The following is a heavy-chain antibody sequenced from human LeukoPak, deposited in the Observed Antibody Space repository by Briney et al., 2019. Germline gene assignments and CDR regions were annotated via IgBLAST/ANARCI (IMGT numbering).Heavy chain of an antibody. CDR2: IKQDGSEK. D-gene: IGHD2-2*01. J-gene: IGHJ6*02. Sequence: GGSLRLSCAASGFTSSSYWMSWVRQAPGKGLEWVANIKQDGSEKYYVDSVKGRFTISRDNAKNSLYLQMNSLRAEDTAVYYCARERYCSSTSCATPYYYYGMDVWGQGTTVTVSS. CDR3: ARERYCSSTSCATPYYYYGMDV. CDR1: GFTSSSYW. V-gene: IGHV3-7*01.